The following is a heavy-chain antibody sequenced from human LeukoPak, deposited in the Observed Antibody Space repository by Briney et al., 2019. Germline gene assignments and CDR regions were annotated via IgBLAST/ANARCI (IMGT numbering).Heavy chain of an antibody. J-gene: IGHJ3*02. CDR1: GGSISSYY. CDR3: AGWVRAAGAFDI. CDR2: IYTSGST. V-gene: IGHV4-4*07. D-gene: IGHD3-10*01. Sequence: SETLSLTCTVSGGSISSYYWSWIRQPAGKGLEWIGRIYTSGSTNYNPSLKSRVTMSVDTSKNQFSLKLSSVIAADTAVYYCAGWVRAAGAFDIWGQGTMVTVSS.